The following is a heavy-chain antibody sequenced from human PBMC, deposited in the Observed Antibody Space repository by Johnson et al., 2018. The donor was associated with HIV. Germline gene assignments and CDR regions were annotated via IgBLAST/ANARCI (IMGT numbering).Heavy chain of an antibody. Sequence: VQLVESGGGLVQPGGSLRLSCAASGFNFGGYWMSWVRQAPGKGLEWVANIKQDGSEKYYVDSLKGRFTISRDNAKNSLYLQMNSLKAEDTGVYYCARDSTPWGGEHVGYAFDLWGRGTLVTISS. CDR3: ARDSTPWGGEHVGYAFDL. CDR2: IKQDGSEK. V-gene: IGHV3-7*01. D-gene: IGHD4-17*01. J-gene: IGHJ3*01. CDR1: GFNFGGYW.